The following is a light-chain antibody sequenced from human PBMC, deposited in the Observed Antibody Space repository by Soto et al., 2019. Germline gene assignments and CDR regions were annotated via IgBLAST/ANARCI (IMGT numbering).Light chain of an antibody. V-gene: IGKV3-20*01. CDR3: QKYDSAPWT. Sequence: EIVLTQSPGTLSLSPGERATLSCRASQSINSNYLAWYQQKPGQAPRLLIYGASTLQSGVPSRFSGSGSGTDFTLTISSLQPEDVATYYCQKYDSAPWTFGQGTKVEIK. J-gene: IGKJ1*01. CDR1: QSINSNY. CDR2: GAS.